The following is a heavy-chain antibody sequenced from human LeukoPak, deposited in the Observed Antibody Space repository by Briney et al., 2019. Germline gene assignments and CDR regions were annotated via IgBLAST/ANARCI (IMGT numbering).Heavy chain of an antibody. CDR2: ISSSSSYI. J-gene: IGHJ4*02. D-gene: IGHD2-21*02. V-gene: IGHV3-21*01. CDR1: GFTFSSYS. CDR3: ARSCGGDCYPDY. Sequence: PGGSLGLSCAASGFTFSSYSMNWVRQAPGKGLEWVSSISSSSSYIYYADSVKGRFTISRDNAKNSLYLQMNSLRAEDTAVYYCARSCGGDCYPDYWGQGTLVTVSS.